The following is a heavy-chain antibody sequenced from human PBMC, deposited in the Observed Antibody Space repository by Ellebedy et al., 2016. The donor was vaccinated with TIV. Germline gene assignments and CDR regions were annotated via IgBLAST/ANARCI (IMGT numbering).Heavy chain of an antibody. J-gene: IGHJ4*02. D-gene: IGHD6-19*01. Sequence: GSLRLXCAVYGGSFSGYYWSWIRQPPGKGLEWIGEINHSGSTNYNPSLKSRVTISVDTSKNQFSLKLSSVTAADTAVYYCARGSGWYINWGQGTLVTVSS. V-gene: IGHV4-34*01. CDR1: GGSFSGYY. CDR3: ARGSGWYIN. CDR2: INHSGST.